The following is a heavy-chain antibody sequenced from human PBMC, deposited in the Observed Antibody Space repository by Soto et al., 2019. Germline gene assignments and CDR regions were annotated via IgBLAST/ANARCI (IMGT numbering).Heavy chain of an antibody. Sequence: GGSLRLSCAASGFTFDDYAMHWVRQARGKGLEWVAVISYGGSNKYYADSVKGRFIISRDNSKSTLYLQMNSLRTEDTAVYYCASEWKHDGLDYWGQGTLVTVSS. J-gene: IGHJ4*02. CDR2: ISYGGSNK. CDR3: ASEWKHDGLDY. V-gene: IGHV3-30-3*01. CDR1: GFTFDDYA. D-gene: IGHD5-18*01.